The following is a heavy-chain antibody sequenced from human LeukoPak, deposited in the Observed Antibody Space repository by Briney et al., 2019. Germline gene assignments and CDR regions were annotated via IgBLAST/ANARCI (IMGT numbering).Heavy chain of an antibody. D-gene: IGHD6-13*01. CDR1: GYSFNNYW. Sequence: GESLKISCNASGYSFNNYWIGWVRQMPGKGLEWMGSVYPGDSEIRYSPSFEGQVTISADKSTSTAYLQWGNLKASDTAIYYCATYSTTWYPPHYWGQGALVTVSS. CDR2: VYPGDSEI. J-gene: IGHJ4*02. V-gene: IGHV5-51*01. CDR3: ATYSTTWYPPHY.